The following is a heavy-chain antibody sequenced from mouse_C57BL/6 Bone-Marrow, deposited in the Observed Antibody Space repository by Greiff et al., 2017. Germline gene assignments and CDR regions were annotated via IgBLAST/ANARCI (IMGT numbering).Heavy chain of an antibody. V-gene: IGHV5-6*01. CDR3: ARQRGCYGYDGGYYFDY. CDR2: ISSGGSYT. Sequence: EVMLVESGGDLVKPGGSLKLSCAASGFTFSSYGMSWVRQTPDKRLEWVATISSGGSYTYYPDSVKGRFTISRDNAKNTLYLQMSSLKSEDTAMYYCARQRGCYGYDGGYYFDYWGQGTTRTVSS. D-gene: IGHD2-2*01. J-gene: IGHJ2*01. CDR1: GFTFSSYG.